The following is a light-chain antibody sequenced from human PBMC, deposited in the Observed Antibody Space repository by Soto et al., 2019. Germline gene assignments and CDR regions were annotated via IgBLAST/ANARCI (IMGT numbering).Light chain of an antibody. CDR2: AAS. Sequence: AIQMTQSPSSLSASVGDRVTITCRASQGIRNDLGWYQQKPGKAPKLLIYAASSLQSGVPSRFSGSGSGTDFTLTISSLQPEDFATYYCQHYSGDRATFGQGTKVEI. CDR1: QGIRND. CDR3: QHYSGDRAT. V-gene: IGKV1-6*01. J-gene: IGKJ1*01.